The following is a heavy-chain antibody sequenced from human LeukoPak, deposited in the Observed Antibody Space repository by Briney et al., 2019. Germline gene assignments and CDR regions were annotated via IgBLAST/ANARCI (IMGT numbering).Heavy chain of an antibody. CDR3: ARAQFIAAAGKPPGAAYGMDV. D-gene: IGHD6-13*01. CDR1: GFSLSSYS. CDR2: ICSSSSYI. J-gene: IGHJ6*02. V-gene: IGHV3-21*01. Sequence: PGGSLRLSCAASGFSLSSYSMNCVRQAPGKGLEWVSYICSSSSYIYYTGSVTDRFTFPRENAKKSLYLQMNSLRAEDTAVYYCARAQFIAAAGKPPGAAYGMDVWGQGTTVTVSS.